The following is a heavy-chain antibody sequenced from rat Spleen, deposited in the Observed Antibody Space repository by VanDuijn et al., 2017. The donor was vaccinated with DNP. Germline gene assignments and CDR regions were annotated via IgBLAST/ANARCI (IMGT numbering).Heavy chain of an antibody. J-gene: IGHJ2*01. Sequence: EVKLVESGGGLVQPGRSLKLSCAASGFDFIYYWMGWVRQAPGKGLEWIGEINKDSRTIKYSTTLKDKFTISRDNAQNTLYLQMNSLRSEDTATYYCVRQGYRYYGLFGYFDYWGQGVGVTVSS. V-gene: IGHV4-2*01. CDR1: GFDFIYYW. CDR2: INKDSRTI. D-gene: IGHD1-6*01. CDR3: VRQGYRYYGLFGYFDY.